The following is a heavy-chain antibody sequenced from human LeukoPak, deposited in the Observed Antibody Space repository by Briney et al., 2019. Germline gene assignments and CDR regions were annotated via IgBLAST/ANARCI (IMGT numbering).Heavy chain of an antibody. D-gene: IGHD3-22*01. V-gene: IGHV4-39*01. Sequence: SETLSLTCSVSGGSISSGDYCWSWIRQHPGKGLEWIGSIYYSGSTYYNPSLKSRVTISVDTSKNQFSLKLSSVTAADTAVYYCARQAMIVVAYFDYWGQGTLVTVSS. CDR2: IYYSGST. J-gene: IGHJ4*02. CDR1: GGSISSGDYC. CDR3: ARQAMIVVAYFDY.